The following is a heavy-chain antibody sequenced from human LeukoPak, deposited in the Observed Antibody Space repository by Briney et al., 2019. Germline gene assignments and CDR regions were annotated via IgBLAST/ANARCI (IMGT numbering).Heavy chain of an antibody. J-gene: IGHJ4*02. CDR1: GASINSISYY. CDR2: IFYSGST. D-gene: IGHD3-10*01. Sequence: KPSETLSLTCTVSGASINSISYYWGWLRQPPGKGLEWIGSIFYSGSTYYNPSLKSRVSISVDTSKDQFSLKLTSVTAADTALYYCARQQYPIWFGVDYWGQGILVTVSS. CDR3: ARQQYPIWFGVDY. V-gene: IGHV4-39*01.